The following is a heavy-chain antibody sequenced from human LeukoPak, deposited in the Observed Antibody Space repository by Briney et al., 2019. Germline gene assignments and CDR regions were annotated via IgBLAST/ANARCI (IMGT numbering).Heavy chain of an antibody. Sequence: PSETLSLTCTVSGYSISSGYYWGWIRQPPGKGLEWIGSIYHSGSTNYNPSLKSRVTISVDTSKNQFSLKLNSVTAADTAVYYCARGDPYYYDSSGYLDYWGQGTLVTVSS. CDR2: IYHSGST. V-gene: IGHV4-38-2*02. D-gene: IGHD3-22*01. CDR3: ARGDPYYYDSSGYLDY. J-gene: IGHJ4*02. CDR1: GYSISSGYY.